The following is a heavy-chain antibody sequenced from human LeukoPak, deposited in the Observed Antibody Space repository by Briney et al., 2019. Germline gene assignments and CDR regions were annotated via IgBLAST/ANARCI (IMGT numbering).Heavy chain of an antibody. D-gene: IGHD3-22*01. V-gene: IGHV4-39*01. CDR1: GGSISSSSYY. Sequence: PSETLSLTCTVSGGSISSSSYYWGWIRQPPGKGLEWIGSIYYSGSTYYNPSLKSRVTISVDTSKNQFSLKLSSVTAADTAVYYCAVTSLDSSGYYTGNGWFDPRGQGTLVTVSS. J-gene: IGHJ5*02. CDR2: IYYSGST. CDR3: AVTSLDSSGYYTGNGWFDP.